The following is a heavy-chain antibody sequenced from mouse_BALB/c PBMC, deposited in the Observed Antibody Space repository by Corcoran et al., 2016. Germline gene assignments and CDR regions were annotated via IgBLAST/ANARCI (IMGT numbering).Heavy chain of an antibody. Sequence: EVQLQQSGPELVKPGASVKMSCKASGYTFTSYVMHWVKQKPGQGLEWIGYINPYNDGTKYNEKLKGKATLTSDKSSSTAYMALSSLTSEDSAVYYCARGDYGSSPAWFAYWGQGTLVTVSA. V-gene: IGHV1S136*01. D-gene: IGHD1-1*01. CDR3: ARGDYGSSPAWFAY. CDR2: INPYNDGT. J-gene: IGHJ3*01. CDR1: GYTFTSYV.